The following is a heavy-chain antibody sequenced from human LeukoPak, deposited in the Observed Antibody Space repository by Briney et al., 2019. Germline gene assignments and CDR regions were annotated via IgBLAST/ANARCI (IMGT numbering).Heavy chain of an antibody. CDR2: IWYDGSNK. V-gene: IGHV3-33*01. J-gene: IGHJ5*02. CDR1: GFTFSNHG. Sequence: GGSLTLSCAAYGFTFSNHGMHWVRQAPGKGLEWVALIWYDGSNKEYAESVKGRFTISRDNSKNTLYLQMNSLRDEDTAVYYCARDQGTSTTAPKRKGRFDPWGQGTLVTVSS. D-gene: IGHD1-1*01. CDR3: ARDQGTSTTAPKRKGRFDP.